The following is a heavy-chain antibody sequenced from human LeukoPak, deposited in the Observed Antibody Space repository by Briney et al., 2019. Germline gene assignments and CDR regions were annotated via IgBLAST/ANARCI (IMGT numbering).Heavy chain of an antibody. CDR1: GGSFSGYY. CDR2: INHSGSA. CDR3: ARLARIYSSSSRSNYYYHMDV. D-gene: IGHD6-6*01. V-gene: IGHV4-34*01. Sequence: PSETLSLTCAVHGGSFSGYYWSWIRQPPGKGLEWIGEINHSGSAQYHPSLKSRVTISIDTAENQVSLKVNSVTAADTAVYYCARLARIYSSSSRSNYYYHMDVWGTGTTVIVSS. J-gene: IGHJ6*03.